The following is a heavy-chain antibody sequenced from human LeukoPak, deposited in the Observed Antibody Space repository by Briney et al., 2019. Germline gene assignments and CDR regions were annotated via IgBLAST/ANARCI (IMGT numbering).Heavy chain of an antibody. CDR3: ARDPYDSSGS. J-gene: IGHJ5*02. CDR2: ISSSSSYI. CDR1: GFTFGSYS. D-gene: IGHD3-22*01. Sequence: GGSLRLSCAASGFTFGSYSMNWVRQAPGKGLEWVSSISSSSSYIYYADSVKGRFTISRDNSKNTLYLQMNSLRAEDTAVYYCARDPYDSSGSWGQGTLVTVSS. V-gene: IGHV3-21*01.